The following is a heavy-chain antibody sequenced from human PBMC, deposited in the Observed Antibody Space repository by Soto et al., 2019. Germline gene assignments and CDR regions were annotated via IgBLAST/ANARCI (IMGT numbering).Heavy chain of an antibody. V-gene: IGHV4-59*08. CDR1: GGSITSDY. D-gene: IGHD3-10*01. Sequence: QVRLQESGPGLMKPSETLSLTCAISGGSITSDYWIWLRQPPGKGLEWIGYIYYNGNTNYNPSLKSRVTISVDTSKKQFSLKLSSVTAADTAVYYCARHLRRDSVSTPFDFWGQGTLVTVSS. CDR2: IYYNGNT. CDR3: ARHLRRDSVSTPFDF. J-gene: IGHJ4*02.